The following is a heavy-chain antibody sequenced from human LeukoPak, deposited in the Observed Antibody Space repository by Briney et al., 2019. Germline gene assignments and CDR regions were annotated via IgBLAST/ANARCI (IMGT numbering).Heavy chain of an antibody. CDR3: ARDPMATIGDYFDY. V-gene: IGHV3-21*01. Sequence: GGSLRLSCAASGFTFSSYSMNWVRQAPGKGLEWVSSISSSSSYIYYADSVKGRFTISRDNAKNSLYLQMNSLRAEDTAVYYCARDPMATIGDYFDYCGQGTLVTVSS. D-gene: IGHD5-24*01. CDR1: GFTFSSYS. CDR2: ISSSSSYI. J-gene: IGHJ4*02.